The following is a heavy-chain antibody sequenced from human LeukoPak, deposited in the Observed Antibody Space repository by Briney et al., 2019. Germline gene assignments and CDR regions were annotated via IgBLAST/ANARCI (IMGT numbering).Heavy chain of an antibody. CDR3: ARGTSYDILWGYYYGMDV. J-gene: IGHJ6*02. Sequence: ASVKISCKASGYTFTSYGISWVRQAPGQGLEWMGWISAYNGNTNYAQKLQGRVTMTTDTSTSTAYMELRSLRSDDTAVYYCARGTSYDILWGYYYGMDVWGQGTTVTVSS. CDR1: GYTFTSYG. D-gene: IGHD3-9*01. V-gene: IGHV1-18*01. CDR2: ISAYNGNT.